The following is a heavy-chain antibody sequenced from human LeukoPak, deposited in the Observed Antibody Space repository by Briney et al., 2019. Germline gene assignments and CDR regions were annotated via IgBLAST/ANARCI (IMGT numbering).Heavy chain of an antibody. CDR2: ISSSGSTI. D-gene: IGHD6-13*01. CDR1: GFTFSDYY. V-gene: IGHV3-11*01. Sequence: GGSLRLSCAASGFTFSDYYMSWIRQAPGKGLEWVSYISSSGSTIYYADSVKGRFTISRDNAKNSLYLQMNSLRAEDTAVYYCARDRTHYIAAADLIEWGQGTLVTVSS. J-gene: IGHJ4*02. CDR3: ARDRTHYIAAADLIE.